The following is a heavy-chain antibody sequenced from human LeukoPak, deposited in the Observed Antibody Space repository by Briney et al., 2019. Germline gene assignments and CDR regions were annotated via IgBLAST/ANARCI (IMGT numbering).Heavy chain of an antibody. J-gene: IGHJ5*02. CDR2: ISGSGGST. CDR3: ATDLIPSTQLPVAGRP. Sequence: GGSLRLSCAASGFTFSSYAMSWVRQAPGKGLEWVSAISGSGGSTYYADSVKGRFTISRDNSKNTLYLQMNSLRAEDTAVYYCATDLIPSTQLPVAGRPWGQGTLVTVSS. CDR1: GFTFSSYA. D-gene: IGHD6-19*01. V-gene: IGHV3-23*01.